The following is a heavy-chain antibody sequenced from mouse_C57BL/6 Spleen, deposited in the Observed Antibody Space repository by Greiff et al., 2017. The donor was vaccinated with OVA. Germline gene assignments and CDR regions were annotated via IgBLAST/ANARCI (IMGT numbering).Heavy chain of an antibody. CDR2: INPNNGGT. CDR3: ARGITTVVNWYFDV. V-gene: IGHV1-26*01. D-gene: IGHD1-1*01. CDR1: GYTFTDYY. J-gene: IGHJ1*03. Sequence: EVQLQQSGPELVKPGASVKISCKASGYTFTDYYMNWVKQSHGKSLEWIGDINPNNGGTSYNQKFKGKATLTVDKSSSTAYMELRSLTSEDSAVYYCARGITTVVNWYFDVWGTGTTVTVAS.